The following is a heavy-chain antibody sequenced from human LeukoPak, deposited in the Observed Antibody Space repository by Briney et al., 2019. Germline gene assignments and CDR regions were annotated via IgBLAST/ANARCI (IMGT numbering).Heavy chain of an antibody. J-gene: IGHJ6*03. CDR3: ARAPNTGNDHYYHLDV. CDR2: IYYSGST. Sequence: SETLSLTCTVSGASISSSSYCWGWIRQPPGKGLEWIGRIYYSGSTNYNPSLRSRVPISVDASKKQFSLKLRSVAAADTAVYYCARAPNTGNDHYYHLDVGGKGTTVTVSS. V-gene: IGHV4-39*07. CDR1: GASISSSSYC. D-gene: IGHD1-14*01.